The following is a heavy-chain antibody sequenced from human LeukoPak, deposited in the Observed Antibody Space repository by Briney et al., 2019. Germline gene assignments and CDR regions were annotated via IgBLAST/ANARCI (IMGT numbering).Heavy chain of an antibody. CDR1: GYTFTSYD. J-gene: IGHJ4*02. V-gene: IGHV1-8*01. D-gene: IGHD2-15*01. CDR2: MNPKSGNT. CDR3: ARGISRRYCSGGSCFPPTKKCYFDY. Sequence: GASVKVSCKASGYTFTSYDINWVRQATGQGLEWMGWMNPKSGNTGDAQKFQGRVTMTRNTSISTAYMELSSLRAEDTAVYYCARGISRRYCSGGSCFPPTKKCYFDYWGQGTLVTVSS.